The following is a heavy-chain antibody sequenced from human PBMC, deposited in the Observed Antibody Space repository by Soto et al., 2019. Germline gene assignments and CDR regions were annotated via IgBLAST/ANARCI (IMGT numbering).Heavy chain of an antibody. CDR3: ARGRYGDY. J-gene: IGHJ4*02. Sequence: QVHLVQSGAEVKKPGASVKVSCKASGYTFTSYGTTWVRQAPGQGLEWMGGISAHNGNTDYAQKLQGRVIVTRDTSTSTAYMELRSVRSDDTAVYYCARGRYGDYWGQGALVTVSS. D-gene: IGHD1-1*01. CDR2: ISAHNGNT. V-gene: IGHV1-18*01. CDR1: GYTFTSYG.